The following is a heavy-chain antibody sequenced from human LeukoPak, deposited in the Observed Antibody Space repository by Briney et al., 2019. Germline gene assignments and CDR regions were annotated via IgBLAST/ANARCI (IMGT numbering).Heavy chain of an antibody. CDR2: IDHSGST. D-gene: IGHD5-18*01. V-gene: IGHV4-34*01. CDR1: GGSFSDYY. CDR3: ARSLTTMALGYDY. Sequence: SETLSLTCAVYGGSFSDYYWSWIRQPPGKGLEWIGEIDHSGSTNYNPSLKSRVTISVDTSKNQFSLKLSSVTAADTAVYYCARSLTTMALGYDYWGQGTLVTVSS. J-gene: IGHJ4*02.